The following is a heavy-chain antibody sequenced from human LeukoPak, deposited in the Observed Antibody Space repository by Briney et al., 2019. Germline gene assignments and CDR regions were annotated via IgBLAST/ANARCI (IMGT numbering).Heavy chain of an antibody. CDR2: ISSSSSAI. CDR1: GFTFSSYS. CDR3: ARGHIVVVTAIPGFDI. V-gene: IGHV3-48*01. Sequence: PGGSLRLSCAASGFTFSSYSMNWVRQAPGKGLEWVSYISSSSSAIYYADSVKGRFTISRDNAKNSLYLQMNSLRAEDTAVYYCARGHIVVVTAIPGFDIWGQGTMVTVSS. J-gene: IGHJ3*02. D-gene: IGHD2-21*02.